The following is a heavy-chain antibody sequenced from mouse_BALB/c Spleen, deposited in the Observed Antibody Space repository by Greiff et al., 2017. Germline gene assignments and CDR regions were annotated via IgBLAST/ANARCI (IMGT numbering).Heavy chain of an antibody. D-gene: IGHD1-1*01. CDR1: GFTFTDYY. Sequence: EVQGVESGGGLVQPGGSLRLSCATSGFTFTDYYMSWVRQPPGKALEWLGFIRNKANGYTTEYSASVKGRFTISRDNSQSILYLQMNTLRAEDSATYYCARARGGSSQYYFDYWGQGTTLTVSS. J-gene: IGHJ2*01. CDR3: ARARGGSSQYYFDY. CDR2: IRNKANGYTT. V-gene: IGHV7-3*02.